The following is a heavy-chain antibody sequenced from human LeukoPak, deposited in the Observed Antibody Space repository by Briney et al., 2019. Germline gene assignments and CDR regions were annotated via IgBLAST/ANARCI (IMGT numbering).Heavy chain of an antibody. D-gene: IGHD3-16*01. CDR1: GFTFSKWA. CDR3: ARGPGGYFDY. V-gene: IGHV3-30*02. CDR2: IRSHGSDR. J-gene: IGHJ4*02. Sequence: GGSLRLSCAASGFTFSKWAMHWVRQAPGKGLEWVALIRSHGSDRYYADSVKGRFTISRDNAKNSLYLQMNSLRAEDTAVYYCARGPGGYFDYWGQGTLVTVSS.